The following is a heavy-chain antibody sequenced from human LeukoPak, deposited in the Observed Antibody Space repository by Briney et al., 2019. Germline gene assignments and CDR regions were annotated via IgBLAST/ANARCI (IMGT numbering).Heavy chain of an antibody. J-gene: IGHJ4*02. CDR3: ARGRGYIYGYDY. V-gene: IGHV3-64*01. CDR2: ISTNGGST. CDR1: GFMFSNYD. D-gene: IGHD5-18*01. Sequence: GGSLRLSCAASGFMFSNYDMHWVRQAPGKGLEYVSHISTNGGSTYYAISVKGRFTISRDNSKNTLYLQMGSLRAEDMAVYCCARGRGYIYGYDYWGQGTLVTVSS.